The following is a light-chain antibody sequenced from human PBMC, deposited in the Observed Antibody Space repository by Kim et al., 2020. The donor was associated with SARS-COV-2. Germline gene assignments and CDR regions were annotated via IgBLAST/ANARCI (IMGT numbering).Light chain of an antibody. J-gene: IGKJ4*01. CDR2: GAS. V-gene: IGKV1-12*01. CDR1: QSISTW. CDR3: QQANSFPLLT. Sequence: DIQITQSPSSVSASVGDRVTITCRASQSISTWLAWYQQTPGKAPKLLIYGASILQSGVPSRFSGSGSGTDFTLTISSLQPEDFATYYCQQANSFPLLTFGGGTKVDIK.